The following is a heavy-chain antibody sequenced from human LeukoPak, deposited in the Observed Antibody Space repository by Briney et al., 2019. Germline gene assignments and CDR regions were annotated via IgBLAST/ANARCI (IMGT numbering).Heavy chain of an antibody. Sequence: ASVKVSCKASGYTFTSYDINWVRQATGQGLEWMGWMNPKSGNTGNVQRFQGRLTMTRNTSISVAYVELSSLRSEDTAVYYCASGSSLWGQGTLVTVSS. J-gene: IGHJ4*02. D-gene: IGHD6-6*01. CDR2: MNPKSGNT. V-gene: IGHV1-8*01. CDR3: ASGSSL. CDR1: GYTFTSYD.